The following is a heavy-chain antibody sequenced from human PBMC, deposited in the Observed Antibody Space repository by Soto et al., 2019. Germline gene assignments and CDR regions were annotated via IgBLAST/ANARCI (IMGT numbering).Heavy chain of an antibody. D-gene: IGHD6-19*01. Sequence: SLRLSCVASGFTFSSSFMGWVRQAPGKGLEWVANINQDGGGTYYVDSVQGRFTISRDNAKDSLFLQLNSLRGEDTAVYYCARYFRGSGRYFFDYWGQGTLVTVSS. J-gene: IGHJ4*02. V-gene: IGHV3-7*03. CDR1: GFTFSSSF. CDR2: INQDGGGT. CDR3: ARYFRGSGRYFFDY.